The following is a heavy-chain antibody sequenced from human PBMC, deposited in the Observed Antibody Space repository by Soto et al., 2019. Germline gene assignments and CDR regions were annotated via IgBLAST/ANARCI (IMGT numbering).Heavy chain of an antibody. Sequence: AESLTISCKGSGYSFTSYWIGWVLQMPGKGLEWMGIIYPGDSDTRYSPSFQGQVTISADKSISTAYLQWSSLKASDTAMYYCARQTEGIAEEASNFDYWGQGTMVTVSS. V-gene: IGHV5-51*01. J-gene: IGHJ4*02. CDR2: IYPGDSDT. CDR3: ARQTEGIAEEASNFDY. D-gene: IGHD6-13*01. CDR1: GYSFTSYW.